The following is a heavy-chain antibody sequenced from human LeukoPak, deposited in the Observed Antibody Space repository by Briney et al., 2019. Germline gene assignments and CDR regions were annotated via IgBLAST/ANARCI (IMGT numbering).Heavy chain of an antibody. J-gene: IGHJ6*03. CDR2: IHYSGST. CDR3: ARTTEGGYSGYFYYYYMDV. Sequence: PSETLFLTCTVSGGSISSYYWSWIRQPPGKGLEWIGYIHYSGSTNYKSSLKSRVTISVDTSKNHFSLKLSSVTAADTAVYYCARTTEGGYSGYFYYYYMDVWGKGTTVTISS. D-gene: IGHD5-12*01. V-gene: IGHV4-59*01. CDR1: GGSISSYY.